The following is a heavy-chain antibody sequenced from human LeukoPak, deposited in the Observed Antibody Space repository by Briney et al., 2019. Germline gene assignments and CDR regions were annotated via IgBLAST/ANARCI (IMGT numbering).Heavy chain of an antibody. J-gene: IGHJ3*02. CDR1: GGTFSSYA. CDR3: ARGSGSYMDQAFDI. V-gene: IGHV1-69*06. CDR2: IIPIFGTA. D-gene: IGHD3-10*01. Sequence: VASVKVSCKVSGGTFSSYAISWVRQAPGQGLEWMGGIIPIFGTANYAQKFQGRVTITADKSTGTAYMELSSLRSEDTAVYYCARGSGSYMDQAFDIWGQGTMVTVSS.